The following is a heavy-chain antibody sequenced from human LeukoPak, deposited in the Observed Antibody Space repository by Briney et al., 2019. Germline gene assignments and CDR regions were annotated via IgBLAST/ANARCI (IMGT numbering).Heavy chain of an antibody. V-gene: IGHV3-13*01. CDR1: GFTFSSYD. Sequence: GGSLRLTCAASGFTFSSYDMHGVRQATGKGLEWVSAIGTAGDTYYPGSVKGRFTISRENAKNSLYLQMNSLRAEDTAVYYCARGDPYQLLPFDYWGQGTLVTVSS. J-gene: IGHJ4*02. D-gene: IGHD2-2*01. CDR3: ARGDPYQLLPFDY. CDR2: IGTAGDT.